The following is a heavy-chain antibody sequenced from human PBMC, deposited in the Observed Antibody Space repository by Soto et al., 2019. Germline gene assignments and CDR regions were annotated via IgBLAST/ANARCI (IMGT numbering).Heavy chain of an antibody. CDR1: GFTITSSA. CDR3: STIVGAAAGTIN. J-gene: IGHJ4*02. Sequence: QMQLVQSGPEVKKPGTSVKVSCKASGFTITSSAMQWVRQARGQRLEWIGWIVVGSGNTNYAQKFQERVTITRDMSTSTAYMELSSLRSEDTAVYYCSTIVGAAAGTINWGQGTLVTVSS. CDR2: IVVGSGNT. D-gene: IGHD6-13*01. V-gene: IGHV1-58*02.